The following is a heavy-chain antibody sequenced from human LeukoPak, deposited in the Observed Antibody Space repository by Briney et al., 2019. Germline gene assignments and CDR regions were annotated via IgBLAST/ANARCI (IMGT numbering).Heavy chain of an antibody. J-gene: IGHJ4*02. CDR2: INPNRGGT. D-gene: IGHD3-16*02. CDR1: GYTFTGYY. V-gene: IGHV1-2*06. Sequence: ASVKVSCRASGYTFTGYYMHWVRQAPGQGLEWMGRINPNRGGTNYAQKFQGRVTMTRDTSISTADMELSRLRSDDTAVYYCARGGYDYVWGSYRYTGMIDYWGQGTLVTVSS. CDR3: ARGGYDYVWGSYRYTGMIDY.